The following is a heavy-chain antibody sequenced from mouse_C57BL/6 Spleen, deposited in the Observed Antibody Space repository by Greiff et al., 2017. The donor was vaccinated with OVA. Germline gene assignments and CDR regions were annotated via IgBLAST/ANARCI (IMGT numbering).Heavy chain of an antibody. CDR3: TRGITTVPNPYAMDY. Sequence: EVKLMESGAGLVKPGGSLKLSCAASGFTFSSYAMSWVRQTPEKRLEWVAYISSGGDYIYYADTVKGRFTISRDNARNTLYLQMSSLKSEDTAMYYCTRGITTVPNPYAMDYWGQGTSVTVSS. CDR2: ISSGGDYI. V-gene: IGHV5-9-1*02. CDR1: GFTFSSYA. J-gene: IGHJ4*01. D-gene: IGHD1-1*01.